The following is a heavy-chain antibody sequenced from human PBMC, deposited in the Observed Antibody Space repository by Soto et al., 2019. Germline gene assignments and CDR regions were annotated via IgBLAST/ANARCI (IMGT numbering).Heavy chain of an antibody. D-gene: IGHD3-3*01. CDR3: ARGGSRFLEWSTGADV. Sequence: AGGSLRLSCAASGFTFSSYWMHWVRQAPGKGLVWVSRINSDGSSTSYADSVKGRFTISRDNAKNTLYLQMNSLRAEDTAVYYCARGGSRFLEWSTGADVWGQGTTVTVSS. J-gene: IGHJ6*02. CDR1: GFTFSSYW. CDR2: INSDGSST. V-gene: IGHV3-74*01.